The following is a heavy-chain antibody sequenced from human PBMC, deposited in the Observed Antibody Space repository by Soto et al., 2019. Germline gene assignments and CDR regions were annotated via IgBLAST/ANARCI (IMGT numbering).Heavy chain of an antibody. V-gene: IGHV3-15*05. CDR1: GVTFYNAW. J-gene: IGHJ5*02. Sequence: LRLSCSASGVTFYNAWMIGVRQAPLKGLEWVGRIKSKTDGGTTDYAAPVKGRFTISRDDSKNTLYLQMNSLKTEDTAVHYCTTGSSGWSQGGFDPWGQGTLVTV. CDR2: IKSKTDGGTT. D-gene: IGHD6-19*01. CDR3: TTGSSGWSQGGFDP.